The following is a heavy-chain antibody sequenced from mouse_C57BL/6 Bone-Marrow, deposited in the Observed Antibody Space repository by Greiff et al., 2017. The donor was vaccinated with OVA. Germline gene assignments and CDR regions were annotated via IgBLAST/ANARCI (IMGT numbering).Heavy chain of an antibody. J-gene: IGHJ4*01. CDR2: IDPETGGT. CDR3: ARWYYAMDY. CDR1: GYTFTDYE. Sequence: QVQLQQSGAELVRPGASVTLSCKASGYTFTDYEMHWVKQTPVHGLEWIGAIDPETGGTAYNQKFKDKATLTADKSSSTAYMQLSSLTYEDSAVYYCARWYYAMDYWGQGTSVTVSS. V-gene: IGHV1-15*01.